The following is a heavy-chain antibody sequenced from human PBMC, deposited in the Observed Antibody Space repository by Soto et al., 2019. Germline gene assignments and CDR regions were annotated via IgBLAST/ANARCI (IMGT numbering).Heavy chain of an antibody. CDR1: VGSISSYY. CDR3: ARSIAYYDFWSGFGFDP. J-gene: IGHJ5*02. V-gene: IGHV4-59*01. Sequence: ETLSLTGTVSVGSISSYYWSWIRQRPGKGLEWIGYIYYSGSTNYNPSLKSRVTISVDTSKNQFSLKLSSVTAADTAVYYCARSIAYYDFWSGFGFDPWGQGTLVTVSS. CDR2: IYYSGST. D-gene: IGHD3-3*01.